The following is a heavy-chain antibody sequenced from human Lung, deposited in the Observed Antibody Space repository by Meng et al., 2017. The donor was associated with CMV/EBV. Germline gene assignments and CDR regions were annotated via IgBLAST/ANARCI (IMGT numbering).Heavy chain of an antibody. CDR3: ARAATYYSGSGSYYDS. D-gene: IGHD3-10*01. V-gene: IGHV3-7*04. Sequence: GESLKISCAVSGFTFSNYWMSWVRQAPGKGLEWVANIKQDGGERYYVDSVKGRFTISRDNAKNSLYLQMNSLRAEDTAVYFCARAATYYSGSGSYYDSWGQGTLVTVSS. J-gene: IGHJ4*02. CDR2: IKQDGGER. CDR1: GFTFSNYW.